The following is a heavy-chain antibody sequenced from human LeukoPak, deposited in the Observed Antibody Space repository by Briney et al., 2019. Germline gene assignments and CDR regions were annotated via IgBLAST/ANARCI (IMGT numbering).Heavy chain of an antibody. V-gene: IGHV4-34*01. Sequence: SETLSLTCAVYGGSFSGYYWSWIRQPPGKGLEWTGEINHSGSTNYNPSLKSRVTISVDTSKNQFSLKLSSVTAADTAVYYCARAMVRGVIITNWFDPWGQGTLVTVSS. D-gene: IGHD3-10*01. CDR1: GGSFSGYY. J-gene: IGHJ5*02. CDR2: INHSGST. CDR3: ARAMVRGVIITNWFDP.